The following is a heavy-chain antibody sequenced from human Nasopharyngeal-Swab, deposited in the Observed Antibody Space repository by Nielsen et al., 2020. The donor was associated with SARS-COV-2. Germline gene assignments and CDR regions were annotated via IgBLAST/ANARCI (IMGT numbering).Heavy chain of an antibody. Sequence: GESLKISCAASGFTFTDYVMNWVRQAPGKGLEWVANIKHDGSAKYYADSVKGRFTISRDNAKSSLHLQMNSLRAEDTAVYYCARHYDFWSGYYNSHFYGMDVWGQGTTVTVSS. CDR1: GFTFTDYV. CDR3: ARHYDFWSGYYNSHFYGMDV. CDR2: IKHDGSAK. V-gene: IGHV3-7*01. J-gene: IGHJ6*02. D-gene: IGHD3-3*01.